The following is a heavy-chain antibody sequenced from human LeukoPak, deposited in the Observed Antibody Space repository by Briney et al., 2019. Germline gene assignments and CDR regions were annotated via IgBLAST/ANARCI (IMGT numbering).Heavy chain of an antibody. D-gene: IGHD3-22*01. CDR3: ARTYYYDSSGYSFDY. J-gene: IGHJ4*02. CDR1: GYTFSDYY. CDR2: INPNSGGT. Sequence: ASVKVSCKASGYTFSDYYMHWVRQAPGQGLEWMGWINPNSGGTNYAQKFQGRVTMTRDTSISTAYMELSRLRSDDTAVYYCARTYYYDSSGYSFDYWGQGTLVTVSS. V-gene: IGHV1-2*02.